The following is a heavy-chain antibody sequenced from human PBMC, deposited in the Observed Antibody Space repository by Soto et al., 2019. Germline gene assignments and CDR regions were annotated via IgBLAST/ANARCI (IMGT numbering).Heavy chain of an antibody. V-gene: IGHV4-59*01. CDR1: GGSMRNYF. CDR2: IHYSGTT. Sequence: PETLSLTCTVSGGSMRNYFWTWIRQPPGKGLEWIGYIHYSGTTSFFPSYNPSLRSRVTISEDTSKNQFSLKLLSVTTADTAGYCCAAGDASSRNLAPYYLDFWGQGTLVTVSS. D-gene: IGHD6-13*01. CDR3: AAGDASSRNLAPYYLDF. J-gene: IGHJ4*02.